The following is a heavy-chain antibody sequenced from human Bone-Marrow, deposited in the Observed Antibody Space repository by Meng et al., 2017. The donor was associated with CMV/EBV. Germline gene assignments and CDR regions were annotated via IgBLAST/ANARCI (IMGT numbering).Heavy chain of an antibody. CDR2: IIPILGIA. D-gene: IGHD6-19*01. J-gene: IGHJ4*02. CDR1: GGTFSSYA. V-gene: IGHV1-69*10. CDR3: ARVSHSSSGWRGPFDY. Sequence: SVKVSCKASGGTFSSYAISWVRQAPGQGLEWMGGIIPILGIANYAQKFQGRVTITADKSTGTAYMELSSLRSDDTAVYYCARVSHSSSGWRGPFDYWGQGTLVTVSS.